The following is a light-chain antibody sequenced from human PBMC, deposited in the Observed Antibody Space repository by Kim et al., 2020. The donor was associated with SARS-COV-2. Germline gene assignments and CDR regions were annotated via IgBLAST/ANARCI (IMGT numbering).Light chain of an antibody. V-gene: IGLV6-57*04. J-gene: IGLJ3*02. Sequence: NFTLTQPHSVSESPGKAVTISCTRSSGSIATKYVQWYQQRPGSAPTTVIYEDNQRPSGVPDRFSGSIYSSSNSASLTISGLKTEDEADYYCQSSDNNQEVFGGGTQLTVL. CDR2: EDN. CDR1: SGSIATKY. CDR3: QSSDNNQEV.